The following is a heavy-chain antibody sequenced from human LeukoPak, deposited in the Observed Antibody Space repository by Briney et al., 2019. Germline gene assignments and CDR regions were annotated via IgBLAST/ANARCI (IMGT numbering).Heavy chain of an antibody. V-gene: IGHV3-7*03. Sequence: GGSLRLSCAASGFTFSSYWMNWARQAPGKGLEWVASINHNGNVNYYVDSVKGRFTISRDNARNPLYLQMSNLRAEDTAVYFCARGGGLDVWGQGATVTVSS. J-gene: IGHJ6*02. D-gene: IGHD3-16*01. CDR2: INHNGNVN. CDR3: ARGGGLDV. CDR1: GFTFSSYW.